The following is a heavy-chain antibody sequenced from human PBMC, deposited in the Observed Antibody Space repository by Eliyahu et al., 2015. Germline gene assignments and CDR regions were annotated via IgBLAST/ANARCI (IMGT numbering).Heavy chain of an antibody. Sequence: QVQLVQSGAEVKKPGSSVKVSCKXSGGTCSSXVISWVRQAPGQGLEWMGGIIPIFGSATYAQKFQGRLTITADGSTSTDYMELSSLRSDDTAVYYCARENYSVTYGRGAFDSWGPGTMVTVSS. CDR1: GGTCSSXV. J-gene: IGHJ3*01. V-gene: IGHV1-69*01. CDR2: IIPIFGSA. D-gene: IGHD1-26*01. CDR3: ARENYSVTYGRGAFDS.